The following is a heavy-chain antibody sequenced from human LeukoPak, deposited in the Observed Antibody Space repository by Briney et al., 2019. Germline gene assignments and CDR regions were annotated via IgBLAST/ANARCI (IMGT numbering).Heavy chain of an antibody. CDR3: AKGTMVRGVIITVGVDY. D-gene: IGHD3-10*01. Sequence: SGGSLRLSCAASGFTFSSYSMNWVRQAPGKGLEWVSYISSSSSSTIYYADSVKGRFTISRDNAKNSLYLQMNSLRAEDTAVYYCAKGTMVRGVIITVGVDYWGQGTLVTVSS. J-gene: IGHJ4*02. V-gene: IGHV3-48*01. CDR2: ISSSSSSTI. CDR1: GFTFSSYS.